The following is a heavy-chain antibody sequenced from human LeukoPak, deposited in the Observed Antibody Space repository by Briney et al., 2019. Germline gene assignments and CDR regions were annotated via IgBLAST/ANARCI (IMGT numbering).Heavy chain of an antibody. J-gene: IGHJ4*02. CDR3: AREGVSGATANHYDY. CDR2: IYADGNT. D-gene: IGHD1-26*01. Sequence: GGSLRLSCAASGFIVNTNYMTWVRQAPGRGLEWVSFIYADGNTYYADSVKGRFTISRDNAKNSLYLQMNSLRAEDTGVYYCAREGVSGATANHYDYWGQGSLVTVSS. CDR1: GFIVNTNY. V-gene: IGHV3-53*01.